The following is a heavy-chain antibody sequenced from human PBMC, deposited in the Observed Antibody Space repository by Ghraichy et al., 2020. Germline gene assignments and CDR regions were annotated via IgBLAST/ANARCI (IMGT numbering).Heavy chain of an antibody. J-gene: IGHJ5*02. Sequence: LSLTCAASGFTFSSYAMSCVRQAPGKGLEWVSAISGSGGSTYYADSVKGRFTISRDNSKNTLYLQMNSLRAEDTAVYYCAKARGSGSLNWFDPWGQGTLVTVSS. CDR2: ISGSGGST. CDR3: AKARGSGSLNWFDP. V-gene: IGHV3-23*01. CDR1: GFTFSSYA. D-gene: IGHD3-10*01.